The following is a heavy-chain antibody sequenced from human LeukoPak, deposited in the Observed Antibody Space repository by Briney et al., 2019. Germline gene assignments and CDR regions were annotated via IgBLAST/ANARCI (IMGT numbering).Heavy chain of an antibody. Sequence: PSETLSLTCTVSGGSISSYYWSWIRQPPGKGLEWIGHIYYSGSTNYNPSLKSRVTIPVDTSKNQFSLKLSSVTAADTAVYYCARLSYGSGSYSYFDYWGQGTLVTVSS. V-gene: IGHV4-59*08. CDR2: IYYSGST. D-gene: IGHD3-10*01. CDR3: ARLSYGSGSYSYFDY. J-gene: IGHJ4*02. CDR1: GGSISSYY.